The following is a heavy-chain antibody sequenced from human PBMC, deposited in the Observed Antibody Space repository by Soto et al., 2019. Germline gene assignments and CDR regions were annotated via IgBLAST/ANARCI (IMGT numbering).Heavy chain of an antibody. CDR2: ISYDGSNK. D-gene: IGHD6-19*01. Sequence: QVQLVESGGGVVQPGRSLRLSCAASGFTFSSYGMHWVRQAPGKGLEWVAVISYDGSNKYYADSVKGRFTISRDNSKNTLYLQINSLRAEDTAVYYCAKGGGYSSGWYVYYFDYWGQGTLVTVSS. CDR3: AKGGGYSSGWYVYYFDY. V-gene: IGHV3-30*18. J-gene: IGHJ4*02. CDR1: GFTFSSYG.